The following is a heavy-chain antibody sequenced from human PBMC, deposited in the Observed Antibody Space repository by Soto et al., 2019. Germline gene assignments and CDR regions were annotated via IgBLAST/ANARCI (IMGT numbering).Heavy chain of an antibody. V-gene: IGHV4-39*01. CDR1: GASSGGEICY. D-gene: IGHD3-10*01. CDR2: IYYNGYT. CDR3: ATHPTGLWFGDGPDS. Sequence: SETQSLSYAVEGASSGGEICYWGWIHQPPGGGLEWIGSIYYNGYTYYSPSLQSRLTMAVNTSKNQFSLKLRAVTAADTAVYYCATHPTGLWFGDGPDSWGPGTLVTVSS. J-gene: IGHJ4*02.